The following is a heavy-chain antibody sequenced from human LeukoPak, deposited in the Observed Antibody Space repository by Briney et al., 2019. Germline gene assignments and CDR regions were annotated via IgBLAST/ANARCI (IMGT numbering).Heavy chain of an antibody. CDR3: AKAPLGRCTGVICYYFDY. CDR2: ISVSGNT. CDR1: GFTLSSYA. D-gene: IGHD2-15*01. Sequence: PGGSLRLSCAASGFTLSSYAMSWVRQAPGKGLEWVSAISVSGNTYHADSVKGRFTISRDSSKNTLYLQMNRLRAEDAAEYYCAKAPLGRCTGVICYYFDYWGQGTLVTVSS. V-gene: IGHV3-23*01. J-gene: IGHJ4*02.